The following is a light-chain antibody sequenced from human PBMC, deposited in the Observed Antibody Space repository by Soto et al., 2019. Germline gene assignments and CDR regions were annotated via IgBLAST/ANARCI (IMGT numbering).Light chain of an antibody. Sequence: IVLTQSPGTLSLSPGERATLSCRTSQSVSVNYLAWYQQKPGQTPRLLMYGVSSRATGIPDRFSGSGSGTDFTLTISRLEPEDFAVYFCQQYGKMPYTFGQGTKLEI. CDR2: GVS. J-gene: IGKJ2*01. V-gene: IGKV3-20*01. CDR3: QQYGKMPYT. CDR1: QSVSVNY.